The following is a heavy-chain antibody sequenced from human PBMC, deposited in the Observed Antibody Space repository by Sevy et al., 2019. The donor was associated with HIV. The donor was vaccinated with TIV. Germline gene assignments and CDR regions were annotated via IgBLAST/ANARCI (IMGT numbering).Heavy chain of an antibody. D-gene: IGHD4-4*01. V-gene: IGHV1-46*01. CDR3: VVHGSNYYNFDK. Sequence: ASVKVSCKVSGYTLINYYMHWVRQAPGQGLEWMGVINPSSASLNVALKFQGRVTLTTDTSKRTVYMEMTNLRTEDTAVYYCVVHGSNYYNFDKWGRGTLVTVSS. J-gene: IGHJ4*02. CDR2: INPSSASL. CDR1: GYTLINYY.